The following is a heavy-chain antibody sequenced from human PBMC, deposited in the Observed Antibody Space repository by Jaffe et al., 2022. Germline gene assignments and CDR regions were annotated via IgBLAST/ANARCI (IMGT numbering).Heavy chain of an antibody. CDR3: GADPRDWYTFDGFDI. V-gene: IGHV3-15*01. CDR1: GFTFRNAW. J-gene: IGHJ3*02. D-gene: IGHD2-2*02. CDR2: IKSKSDSATT. Sequence: EVQLVESGGGLVKPGGSLRLSCAASGFTFRNAWMIWVRQAPGKGLEWVGRIKSKSDSATTAYAAPVKGRFIISRDDSENTLYLQMNSLKTEDTALYYCGADPRDWYTFDGFDIWGQGTMVTVSS.